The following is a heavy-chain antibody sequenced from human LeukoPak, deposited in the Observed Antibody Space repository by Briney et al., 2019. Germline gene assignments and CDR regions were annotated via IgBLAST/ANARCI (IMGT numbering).Heavy chain of an antibody. J-gene: IGHJ3*02. CDR3: ARGGGTLGAYYAFDI. D-gene: IGHD1-26*01. V-gene: IGHV1-69*01. CDR2: IIPIFGTA. CDR1: GGTFSSYA. Sequence: SVKVSCMASGGTFSSYAISWVRQAPGQGLEWMGGIIPIFGTANYAQKFQGRVTITADESTSTAYMELSSLRSEDTAVYYCARGGGTLGAYYAFDIWGQGTMVTVSS.